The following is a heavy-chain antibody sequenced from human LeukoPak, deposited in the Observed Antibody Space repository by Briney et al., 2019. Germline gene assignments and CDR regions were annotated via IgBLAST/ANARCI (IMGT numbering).Heavy chain of an antibody. D-gene: IGHD3-9*01. V-gene: IGHV3-23*01. CDR3: AKGLRLRYFDWLPLHYFDY. CDR2: ISGSGGST. J-gene: IGHJ4*02. Sequence: GGSLRLSCAASGFTFSSYAMSCVRQAPGKGLEWVSAISGSGGSTYYADSVKGRFTISRDNSKNTLYLQMNSLRAEDTAVYYCAKGLRLRYFDWLPLHYFDYWGQGTLVTVSS. CDR1: GFTFSSYA.